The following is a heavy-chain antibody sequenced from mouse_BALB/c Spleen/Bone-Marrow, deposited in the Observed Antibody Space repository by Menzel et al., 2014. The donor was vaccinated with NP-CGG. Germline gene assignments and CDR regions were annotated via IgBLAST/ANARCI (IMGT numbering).Heavy chain of an antibody. CDR1: GYTFSSYV. Sequence: VQLQQSGPELGKPGASVKMSCKASGYTFSSYVIHWVKQKPGQGLEWIGYINPYNDGTKYNEKFKGKATLTSDKSSSTAYIDLSSLTSEDSAAYYCAREADGYYVGAMDYWGQGTSVTVSS. D-gene: IGHD2-3*01. CDR2: INPYNDGT. J-gene: IGHJ4*01. V-gene: IGHV1-14*01. CDR3: AREADGYYVGAMDY.